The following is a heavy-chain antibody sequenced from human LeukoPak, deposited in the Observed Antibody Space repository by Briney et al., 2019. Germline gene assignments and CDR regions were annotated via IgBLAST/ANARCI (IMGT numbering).Heavy chain of an antibody. Sequence: GGSLRLSCTASGFTFGDYTMTWFRQAPGKGLEWVGFIRSKAYGGTTEDAASVKGRFAISRDDSKSIAYLQMNSLRVEDTAVYYCARGSAYYDSSGYLWGQGTLVTVSS. J-gene: IGHJ4*02. CDR2: IRSKAYGGTT. D-gene: IGHD3-22*01. V-gene: IGHV3-49*03. CDR1: GFTFGDYT. CDR3: ARGSAYYDSSGYL.